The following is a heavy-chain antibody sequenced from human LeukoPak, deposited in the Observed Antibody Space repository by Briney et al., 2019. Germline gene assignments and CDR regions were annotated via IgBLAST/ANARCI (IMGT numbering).Heavy chain of an antibody. CDR3: ARRAAAGTCDY. V-gene: IGHV3-13*04. CDR2: IGTAGDT. Sequence: GGSLRLSCAASGLXFSTYDIHWVRQATGKGREWVSAIGTAGDTYYPGSVKGRFTISRENAKNSLYLQMNSLRAGDTAVYYCARRAAAGTCDYWGQGTLVTVSS. D-gene: IGHD6-13*01. CDR1: GLXFSTYD. J-gene: IGHJ4*02.